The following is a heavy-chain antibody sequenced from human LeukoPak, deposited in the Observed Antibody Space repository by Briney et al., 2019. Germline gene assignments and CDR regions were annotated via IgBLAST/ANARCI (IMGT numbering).Heavy chain of an antibody. Sequence: SETLSLTCAVYGGSFSGYYWSWIRQPPGKGLEWIGAINHSGSTNYNPSLKSRVTISVDTSKNQFSLKLSSVTAADTAVYYCARNRGITRLFDYWGQGTLVTVSS. J-gene: IGHJ4*02. D-gene: IGHD3-10*01. CDR2: INHSGST. CDR3: ARNRGITRLFDY. CDR1: GGSFSGYY. V-gene: IGHV4-34*01.